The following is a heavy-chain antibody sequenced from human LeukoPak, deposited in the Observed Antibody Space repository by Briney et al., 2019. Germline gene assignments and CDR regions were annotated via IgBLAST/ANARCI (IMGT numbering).Heavy chain of an antibody. Sequence: PGGSLRLSCVASGFPFSSYWMTWVRQAPGKGLEWVANIKQDGSKKSYVDSVKGRLTISRDNAKNSLYLQINNLRAEDTAVYYCAGGQGYLIQLWGQGTLVTVSS. V-gene: IGHV3-7*01. D-gene: IGHD2-15*01. CDR3: AGGQGYLIQL. CDR2: IKQDGSKK. J-gene: IGHJ4*02. CDR1: GFPFSSYW.